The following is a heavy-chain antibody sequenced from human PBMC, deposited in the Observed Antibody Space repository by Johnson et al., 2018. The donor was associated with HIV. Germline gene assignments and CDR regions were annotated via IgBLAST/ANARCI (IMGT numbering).Heavy chain of an antibody. CDR2: ISGSGGST. Sequence: QVQLVESGGGVVQPGGSLRLSCAASGFTFSSYGMHWVRQAPGKGLEWVSAISGSGGSTYHADSVKGRFTISRDNPKNTLYLQMDSLRAEDTAVYYCAKTGQMIAGTSAFDIGGQGTMVTVSS. CDR1: GFTFSSYG. V-gene: IGHV3-NL1*01. CDR3: AKTGQMIAGTSAFDI. D-gene: IGHD3-22*01. J-gene: IGHJ3*02.